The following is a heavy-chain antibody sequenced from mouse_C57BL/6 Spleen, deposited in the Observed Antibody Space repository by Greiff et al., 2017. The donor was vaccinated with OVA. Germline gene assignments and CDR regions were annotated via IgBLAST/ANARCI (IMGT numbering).Heavy chain of an antibody. CDR3: ARETPYAMDY. CDR1: GFTFSSYA. V-gene: IGHV5-4*01. CDR2: ISDGGSYT. J-gene: IGHJ4*01. Sequence: EVKLVESGGGLVKPGGSLKLSCAASGFTFSSYAMSWVRQTPEKRLEWVATISDGGSYTYYPDNVKGRFTISRDNAKNNLYLQMSHLKSEDTAMYYCARETPYAMDYWGQGTSVTVSS.